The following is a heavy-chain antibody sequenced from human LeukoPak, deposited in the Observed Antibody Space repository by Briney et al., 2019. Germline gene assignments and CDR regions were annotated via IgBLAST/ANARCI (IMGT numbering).Heavy chain of an antibody. Sequence: SETLSLTCSVSGDSIINCYWSWIRQSPEKGLEWIGYIYYTGTTKYNPSLESRVFMSVDTSKNQFSLRLTSVTVADTAVYYCAKEPSVWGQGILVTVSS. CDR1: GDSIINCY. CDR3: AKEPSV. V-gene: IGHV4-59*01. J-gene: IGHJ4*02. CDR2: IYYTGTT.